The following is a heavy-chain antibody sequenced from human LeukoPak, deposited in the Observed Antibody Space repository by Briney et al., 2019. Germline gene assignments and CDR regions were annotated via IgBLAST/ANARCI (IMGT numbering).Heavy chain of an antibody. Sequence: SGGSLRLSCAASGFTFSSFNMNWVRQAPGKGLEWVSHISTGTCIAYADSVKGRFTISRDNARNSLYLEMNSLRAEDTAVHYCTREQDREAAATIVGDYWGQGTLVTVSS. CDR3: TREQDREAAATIVGDY. J-gene: IGHJ4*02. V-gene: IGHV3-48*01. CDR1: GFTFSSFN. CDR2: ISTGTCI. D-gene: IGHD3-22*01.